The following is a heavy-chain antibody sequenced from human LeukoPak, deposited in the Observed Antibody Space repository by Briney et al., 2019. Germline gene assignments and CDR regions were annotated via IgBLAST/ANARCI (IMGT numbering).Heavy chain of an antibody. CDR3: ARAPSEVGGYYPEYFRH. V-gene: IGHV3-74*01. CDR2: IKSDGKT. CDR1: GFTFSGYW. Sequence: PGGSLRLSCEASGFTFSGYWKHWVRHAPGKGLVWVSRIKSDGKTNYADSVKGRFTISRDNAKNTVSLQMNSLRADDTGVYYCARAPSEVGGYYPEYFRHWGQGTLVTVSS. J-gene: IGHJ1*01. D-gene: IGHD3-3*01.